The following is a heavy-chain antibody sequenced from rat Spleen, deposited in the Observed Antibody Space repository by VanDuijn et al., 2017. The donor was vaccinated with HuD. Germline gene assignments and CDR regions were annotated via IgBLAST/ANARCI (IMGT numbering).Heavy chain of an antibody. CDR3: ARHYGGYSEYVMDA. Sequence: EVQLVESGGGLAQPGRSLKLSCAASGFTFSNYDMAWVRQAPTQGLEWVASIRTGGGNTYYRDSVKGRFTISRDNAKSPLYLQMDSLRSEDTATYYCARHYGGYSEYVMDAWGQGASVTVSS. V-gene: IGHV5S23*01. CDR1: GFTFSNYD. D-gene: IGHD1-11*01. J-gene: IGHJ4*01. CDR2: IRTGGGNT.